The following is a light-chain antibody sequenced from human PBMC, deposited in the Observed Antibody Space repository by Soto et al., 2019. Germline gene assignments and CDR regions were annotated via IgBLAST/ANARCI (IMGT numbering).Light chain of an antibody. Sequence: DIQRTQSPSSVSGSVGYRVTITCRASQSISSYLHWYQQKPGKAPKLLIYAASNLQSGVPSRFSASVSGTDGTLTLNSLKKEDGSTYYCQQGYSTPWTFGQGTKVDIK. CDR2: AAS. CDR3: QQGYSTPWT. CDR1: QSISSY. V-gene: IGKV1-39*01. J-gene: IGKJ1*01.